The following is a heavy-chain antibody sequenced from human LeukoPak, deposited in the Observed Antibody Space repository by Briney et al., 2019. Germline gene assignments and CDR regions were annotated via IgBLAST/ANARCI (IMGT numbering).Heavy chain of an antibody. V-gene: IGHV3-53*01. J-gene: IGHJ4*02. D-gene: IGHD3-3*01. CDR2: LYSGGNT. Sequence: PGGSLRLSCAASGFTVSSNYMSWVRQAPGKGLEWVSVLYSGGNTYYADSVKGRFTISRDNSKDTLYLQMNSLRAEDTAVYYCAEETGDYDFWSGYYTHPFDYWGQGTLVTVSS. CDR3: AEETGDYDFWSGYYTHPFDY. CDR1: GFTVSSNY.